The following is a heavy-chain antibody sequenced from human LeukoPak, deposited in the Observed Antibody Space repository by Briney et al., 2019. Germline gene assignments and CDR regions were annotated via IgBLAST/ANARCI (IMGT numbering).Heavy chain of an antibody. J-gene: IGHJ4*02. V-gene: IGHV1-69*13. CDR3: ERQDFSYAYFDY. D-gene: IGHD3-16*01. Sequence: ASVKVSCKASGGTFSIYAISWVRQAPGQGLEWMGGIIPIFGTANYAQKFQGRVTITADESTSTAYMELSSLRSGDTAVYYCERQDFSYAYFDYWGQGTLVTVSS. CDR1: GGTFSIYA. CDR2: IIPIFGTA.